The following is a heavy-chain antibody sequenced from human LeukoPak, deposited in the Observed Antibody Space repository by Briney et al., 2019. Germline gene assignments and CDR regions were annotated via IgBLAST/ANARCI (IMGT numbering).Heavy chain of an antibody. CDR2: IYYSGST. J-gene: IGHJ4*02. CDR3: ARHSGSAASGFDY. D-gene: IGHD3-10*01. V-gene: IGHV4-59*08. Sequence: SETLSLTCTVSGGSISSYYWSWIRQPPGKGLEWIGYIYYSGSTNYNPSLKSRVTISVDTSKNQFPLKLSSVTAADTAVYYCARHSGSAASGFDYWGQGTLVTVSS. CDR1: GGSISSYY.